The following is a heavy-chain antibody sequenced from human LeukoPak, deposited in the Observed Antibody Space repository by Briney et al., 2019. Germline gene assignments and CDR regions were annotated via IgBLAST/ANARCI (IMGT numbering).Heavy chain of an antibody. Sequence: SGPTLVKPTQTLTLTCTFSGFSLSTSGVGVGWIRQPPGKALEWLALIYWDDDKRYSPSLKSRLTITKDTSKSEVVLTMTNMEHVDTATYYCAHLLLSWFDPWGQGTLVTVSS. CDR1: GFSLSTSGVG. CDR3: AHLLLSWFDP. J-gene: IGHJ5*02. V-gene: IGHV2-5*02. CDR2: IYWDDDK. D-gene: IGHD2-15*01.